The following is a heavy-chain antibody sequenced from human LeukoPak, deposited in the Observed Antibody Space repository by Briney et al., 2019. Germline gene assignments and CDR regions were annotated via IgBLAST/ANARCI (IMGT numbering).Heavy chain of an antibody. D-gene: IGHD6-13*01. V-gene: IGHV3-66*02. Sequence: GGSLRLSCAASGFTVSSNYMSWVRQAPGKGLEWVSVIYSGGSTYADSVKGRFTISRDNSKNTLYLQMNTLRADDTAVYYCAKDHGSSDWYYFDYWGQGTLVTVSS. CDR3: AKDHGSSDWYYFDY. CDR1: GFTVSSNY. CDR2: IYSGGST. J-gene: IGHJ4*02.